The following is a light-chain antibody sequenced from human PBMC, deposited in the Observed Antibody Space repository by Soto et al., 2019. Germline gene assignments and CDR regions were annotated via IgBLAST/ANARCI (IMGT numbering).Light chain of an antibody. J-gene: IGKJ1*01. CDR3: QQYNNWPLT. CDR1: QSVSDN. Sequence: EIVMTQSPATLSVSPGERATLSCRASQSVSDNLAWYQQKPGQAPRLLIYGASTRATSIPARFSGGESGTDFTLTISSLQSEDVAVYYCQQYNNWPLTFGQGTKVEIK. V-gene: IGKV3-15*01. CDR2: GAS.